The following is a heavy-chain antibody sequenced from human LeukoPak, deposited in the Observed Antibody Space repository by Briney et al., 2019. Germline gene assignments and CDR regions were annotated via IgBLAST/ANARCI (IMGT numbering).Heavy chain of an antibody. Sequence: APVKVSCKASGCTFSSYTISWVRQAPGQGLEWMGRIIPILGIANYAQKFQGRVTMTADKSTSTAYMELSSLRSEDTAVYYCARDEQAGSGWYFDPWGQGTLVTVSS. CDR2: IIPILGIA. D-gene: IGHD6-19*01. J-gene: IGHJ5*02. V-gene: IGHV1-69*04. CDR1: GCTFSSYT. CDR3: ARDEQAGSGWYFDP.